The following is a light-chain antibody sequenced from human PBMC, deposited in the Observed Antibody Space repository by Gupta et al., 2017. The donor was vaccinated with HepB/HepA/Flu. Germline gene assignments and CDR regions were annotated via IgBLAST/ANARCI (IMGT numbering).Light chain of an antibody. J-gene: IGKJ3*01. CDR2: AAS. Sequence: DIQMTQSPSSLSASVGDRVTLTCRASQNIIKYLSWYQQKPGKAPKLLISAASTLQTGVPSRFTGRGSGTDFTLNISRLQREDLANYYCQQGYSAPFTFGPGTKVEIK. CDR3: QQGYSAPFT. V-gene: IGKV1-39*01. CDR1: QNIIKY.